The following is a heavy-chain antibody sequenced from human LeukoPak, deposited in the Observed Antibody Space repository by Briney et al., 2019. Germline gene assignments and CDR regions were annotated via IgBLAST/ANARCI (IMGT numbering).Heavy chain of an antibody. Sequence: GGSLRLSCAASGFTFSSYGMHWVRQAPGKGLEWVAFIRYDGSNKYYADSVKGRFTISRDNSKNTLYLQMNSLRAEDTAVYYCAKAFVVVPAANYWGQGTLVTVSS. D-gene: IGHD2-2*01. CDR1: GFTFSSYG. CDR3: AKAFVVVPAANY. V-gene: IGHV3-30*02. J-gene: IGHJ4*02. CDR2: IRYDGSNK.